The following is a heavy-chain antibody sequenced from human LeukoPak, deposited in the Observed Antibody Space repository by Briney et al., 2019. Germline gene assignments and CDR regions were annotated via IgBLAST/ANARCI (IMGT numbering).Heavy chain of an antibody. J-gene: IGHJ4*02. CDR1: GFAFSSYG. CDR3: ARRTVTEYYFDY. V-gene: IGHV3-33*01. CDR2: IWYDGSNK. Sequence: GGSLRLSCGASGFAFSSYGMHWVRQAPGRGLEWVSVIWYDGSNKYPVDSVEGRFTISRDKSKNTVYLQMNSLRAEDTAVYYCARRTVTEYYFDYWGQGTLVTVSS. D-gene: IGHD4-17*01.